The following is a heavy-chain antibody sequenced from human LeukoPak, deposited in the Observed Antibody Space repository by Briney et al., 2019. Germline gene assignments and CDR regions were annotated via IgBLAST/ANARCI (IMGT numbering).Heavy chain of an antibody. CDR2: ISSSSSYI. Sequence: GGSLRLSCAASGFTFSSYSMNWVRQAPGKGLEWVSSISSSSSYIYYADSVKGRFTISRDNAKNSLYLQMNSLRAEDTAVYYCARDRTRGPPYFDYWGQGTLVTVSS. J-gene: IGHJ4*02. CDR3: ARDRTRGPPYFDY. V-gene: IGHV3-21*01. CDR1: GFTFSSYS.